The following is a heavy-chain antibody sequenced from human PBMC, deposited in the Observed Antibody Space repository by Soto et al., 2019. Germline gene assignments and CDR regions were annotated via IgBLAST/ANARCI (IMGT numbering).Heavy chain of an antibody. J-gene: IGHJ4*02. CDR2: ISAYNGNT. CDR3: ARNSGSYYRGDFDY. Sequence: ASVKVSCKASGYTFTSYGISWVRQAPGQGLEWMGWISAYNGNTNYAQKLQGRVTMTTDTSTSTAYMELRGLRSDDTAVYYCARNSGSYYRGDFDYWGQGTLVTVSS. D-gene: IGHD1-26*01. V-gene: IGHV1-18*04. CDR1: GYTFTSYG.